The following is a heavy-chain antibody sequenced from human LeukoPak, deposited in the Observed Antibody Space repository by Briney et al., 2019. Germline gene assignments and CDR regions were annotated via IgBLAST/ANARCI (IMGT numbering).Heavy chain of an antibody. CDR2: IYYSGST. J-gene: IGHJ4*02. CDR3: ATDKGASGWGLHY. Sequence: KPSETLSLTCTVSGGSISSSSYYWGWIRQPPGKGLEWIGSIYYSGSTNYNPSLKSRVTISVDTSKNQFSLRLSSVTAADTAVYYCATDKGASGWGLHYWGQGALVTVSS. CDR1: GGSISSSSYY. D-gene: IGHD6-19*01. V-gene: IGHV4-39*07.